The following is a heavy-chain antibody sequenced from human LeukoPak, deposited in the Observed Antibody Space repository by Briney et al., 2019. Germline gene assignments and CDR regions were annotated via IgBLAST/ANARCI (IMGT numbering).Heavy chain of an antibody. CDR3: ARAPSKPGYSSSWFKNWFDP. V-gene: IGHV4-34*01. CDR1: GGSFSGYY. J-gene: IGHJ5*02. D-gene: IGHD6-13*01. Sequence: SETLSLTCAVYGGSFSGYYWSWIRQPPGKGLEWIGEINHSGSTNYNPSLKSRVTISVDTSKNQFSLKLSPVTAADTAVYYCARAPSKPGYSSSWFKNWFDPWGQGTLVTVSS. CDR2: INHSGST.